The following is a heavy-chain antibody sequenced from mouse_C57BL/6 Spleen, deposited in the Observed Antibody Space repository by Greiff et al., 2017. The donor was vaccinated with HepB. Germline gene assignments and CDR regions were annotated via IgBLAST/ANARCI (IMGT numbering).Heavy chain of an antibody. CDR3: AVGGTY. CDR1: GFSLTSYG. V-gene: IGHV2-6*01. CDR2: IWGVGST. J-gene: IGHJ3*01. Sequence: VKLQESGPGLVAPSQRLSITCTVSGFSLTSYGVDWVRQSPGKGLEWLGVIWGVGSTNYNSALKSRLSISKDNSKSQVFLKMNSLQTDDTAMYYCAVGGTYWGQGTLVTVSA. D-gene: IGHD1-1*01.